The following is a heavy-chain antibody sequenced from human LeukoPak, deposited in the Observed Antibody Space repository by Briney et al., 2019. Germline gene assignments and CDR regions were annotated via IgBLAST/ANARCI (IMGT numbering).Heavy chain of an antibody. CDR3: ARHGSSYYFDS. CDR2: IGYIGSA. CDR1: GGSISSSTYY. V-gene: IGHV4-39*01. D-gene: IGHD6-6*01. J-gene: IGHJ4*02. Sequence: PSETLSLTCTVCGGSISSSTYYWGWIRQPPGKGLGWIGSIGYIGSASDNPCLRSRVTISMDTSKNQVPLKLRSENTADTAVYYCARHGSSYYFDSWGRGTLITVSS.